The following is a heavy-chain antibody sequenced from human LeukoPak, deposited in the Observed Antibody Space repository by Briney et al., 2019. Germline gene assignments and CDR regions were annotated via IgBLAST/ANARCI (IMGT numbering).Heavy chain of an antibody. CDR3: ARGTSSSWYGPFDY. J-gene: IGHJ4*02. V-gene: IGHV4-59*08. D-gene: IGHD6-13*01. CDR2: IYYSGST. CDR1: GGSISSYY. Sequence: PSETLSLTCTASGGSISSYYWSWIRQPPGKGLEWIGYIYYSGSTNYNPSLKSRVTISVDTSKNQFSLKLSSVTAADTAVYYCARGTSSSWYGPFDYWGQGTLVTVSS.